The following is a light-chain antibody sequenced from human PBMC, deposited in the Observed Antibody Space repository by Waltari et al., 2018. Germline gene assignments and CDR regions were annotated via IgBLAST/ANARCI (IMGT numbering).Light chain of an antibody. V-gene: IGKV4-1*01. CDR1: QSIFYSSPNKNY. J-gene: IGKJ1*01. Sequence: DIVMTQSPDSLAVSLGERATINCKSSQSIFYSSPNKNYLAWYQQKPGQSPSLLFYWASTRESGVPDRFSGSGSGTDFTLTISSLQAEDVAVYYCQQYSSAPWTFGQGTKVEIK. CDR2: WAS. CDR3: QQYSSAPWT.